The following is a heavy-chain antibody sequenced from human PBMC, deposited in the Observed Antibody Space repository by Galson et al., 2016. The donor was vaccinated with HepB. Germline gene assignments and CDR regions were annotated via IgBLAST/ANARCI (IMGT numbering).Heavy chain of an antibody. CDR3: AKSVLEYDILTGYYRRGADY. D-gene: IGHD3-9*01. Sequence: SLRLSCAASGFTFSSYAMSWVRQALGKGLEWVSSSGSSGPTYYADSVKGRFTISRDNSKNTLFLQMHSLRPDDTAVYYCAKSVLEYDILTGYYRRGADYWGQGTLVTVSS. CDR2: SGSSGPT. J-gene: IGHJ4*02. V-gene: IGHV3-23*01. CDR1: GFTFSSYA.